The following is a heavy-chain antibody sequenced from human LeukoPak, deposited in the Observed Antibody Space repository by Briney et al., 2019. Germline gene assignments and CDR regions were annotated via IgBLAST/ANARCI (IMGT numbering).Heavy chain of an antibody. Sequence: SETLSLTCTVSGGSISSGSYYWSWIRQPAGKGLEWIGRIYTSGSTNYNPSLKSRVTISIDTSKNQFSLKLSSVTAADTAVYYCARQLMIDYYYYYYYMDVWGRGTTVTISS. CDR1: GGSISSGSYY. CDR2: IYTSGST. J-gene: IGHJ6*03. D-gene: IGHD3-22*01. CDR3: ARQLMIDYYYYYYYMDV. V-gene: IGHV4-61*02.